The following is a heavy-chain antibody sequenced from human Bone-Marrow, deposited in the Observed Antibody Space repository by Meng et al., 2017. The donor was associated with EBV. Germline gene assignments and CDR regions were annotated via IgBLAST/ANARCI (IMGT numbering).Heavy chain of an antibody. CDR1: GGTFRSDA. D-gene: IGHD3-10*01. CDR2: LIPMSDAP. J-gene: IGHJ4*02. Sequence: QVLGSGAQVKRPGSWGKVSCKTSGGTFRSDAVSWVRQAHGQGLEWMGGLIPMSDAPYYAQKFQDRVTITADESTSTHYMDLSGLRSEDTAVYYCASESGRGFTPDYWGQGTLVTVSS. V-gene: IGHV1-69*01. CDR3: ASESGRGFTPDY.